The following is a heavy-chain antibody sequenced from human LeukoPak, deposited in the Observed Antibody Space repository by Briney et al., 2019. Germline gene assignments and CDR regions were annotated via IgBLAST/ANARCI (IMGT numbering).Heavy chain of an antibody. Sequence: PSQTLSLTCTVSGGSISSGDYYWSWIRQPPGKGLEWIGYIYYSGSTYYNPSLKSRVTISVDTSKNQFSLKLSSVTAADMAVYYCARAYGDYANWFDPWGQGTLVTVSS. V-gene: IGHV4-30-4*01. J-gene: IGHJ5*02. CDR2: IYYSGST. CDR1: GGSISSGDYY. CDR3: ARAYGDYANWFDP. D-gene: IGHD4-17*01.